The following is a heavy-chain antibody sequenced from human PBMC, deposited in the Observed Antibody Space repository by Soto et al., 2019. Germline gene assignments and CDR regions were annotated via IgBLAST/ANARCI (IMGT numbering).Heavy chain of an antibody. CDR2: ISHSETT. D-gene: IGHD2-8*01. CDR1: GSYITSGDYH. V-gene: IGHV4-30-4*01. J-gene: IGHJ4*02. CDR3: AGFGVGDRDDR. Sequence: SETLSLTCSVSGSYITSGDYHWTWIRQAPGKGLEWIGYISHSETTYYSPALKNRIIISSDFSMNQFSLRLNSVTAADTAVYFCAGFGVGDRDDRWGQGTLVTVSS.